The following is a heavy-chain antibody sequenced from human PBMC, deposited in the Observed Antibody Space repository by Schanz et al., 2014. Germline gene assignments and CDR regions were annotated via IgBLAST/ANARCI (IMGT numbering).Heavy chain of an antibody. V-gene: IGHV4-4*02. J-gene: IGHJ3*02. CDR1: GVSISSTNW. CDR2: IYYTGTT. CDR3: ARRDNYLSAFDI. Sequence: QVQLQESGPGLVKPSGTLSLTCAVSGVSISSTNWWHWVRQSPGKGLEWIGNIYYTGTTYYNPSPKGRVSIPVDTSKNQVSLKLTSVTAADTAVFYCARRDNYLSAFDIWGQGTMVTVSS. D-gene: IGHD4-4*01.